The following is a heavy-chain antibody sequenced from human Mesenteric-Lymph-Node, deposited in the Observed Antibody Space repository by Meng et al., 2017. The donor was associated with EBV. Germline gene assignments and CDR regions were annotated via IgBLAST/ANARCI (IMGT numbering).Heavy chain of an antibody. J-gene: IGHJ4*02. CDR2: TYYRSKWYN. CDR1: GDSVSSNSVG. CDR3: ARAVAGKGTYDS. D-gene: IGHD6-19*01. V-gene: IGHV6-1*01. Sequence: QVQLQQSGPGLVKPSQPLPLTCAISGDSVSSNSVGWAWIRQSPSRGLEWLGRTYYRSKWYNDYALSVESRITMNPDTSKNQFSLQLNSVTPDDTALYYCARAVAGKGTYDSWGQGTLVTVSS.